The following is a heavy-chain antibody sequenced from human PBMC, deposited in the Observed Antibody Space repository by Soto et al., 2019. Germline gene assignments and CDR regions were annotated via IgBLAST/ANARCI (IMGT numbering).Heavy chain of an antibody. Sequence: SETLDLTWSVYGNTTSSRIYFWGWVRQPPGKGLEWIGSIYYSGSTYYNPSLKSRVTIFVDTSKNHFSLKLSSVTAADTAVYYCARHXGEGYFDYWXQG. CDR3: ARHXGEGYFDY. J-gene: IGHJ4*02. CDR2: IYYSGST. CDR1: GNTTSSRIYF. V-gene: IGHV4-39*01.